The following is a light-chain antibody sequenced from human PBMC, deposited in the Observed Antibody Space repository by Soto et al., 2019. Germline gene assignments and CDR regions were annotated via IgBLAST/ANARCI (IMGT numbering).Light chain of an antibody. CDR2: EGS. CDR1: SSDVGAYGY. J-gene: IGLJ2*01. Sequence: QSALTQPASVSGSPGQSITISCTGTSSDVGAYGYVSWYQPHPGKAPKLMLYEGSYRPSGVSTRCSGSKSGNAAPLTISGLQAEDEADYYCSSYTTSSTWVFGGGTKLTVL. CDR3: SSYTTSSTWV. V-gene: IGLV2-14*01.